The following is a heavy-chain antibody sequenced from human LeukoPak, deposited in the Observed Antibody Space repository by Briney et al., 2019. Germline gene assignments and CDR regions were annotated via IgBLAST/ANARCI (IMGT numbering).Heavy chain of an antibody. CDR3: ARQSSATIVSAFAF. J-gene: IGHJ3*01. D-gene: IGHD2-15*01. V-gene: IGHV3-33*01. CDR1: GFTFNTFD. Sequence: PARSLRLSCAAPGFTFNTFDMHWVRQAPGKGLEWVAVIWYDGSNKYYADSVKGRFTISRDNSKNTLYLQMNSLRAEDTAVYYCARQSSATIVSAFAFWGQGTMVTVSS. CDR2: IWYDGSNK.